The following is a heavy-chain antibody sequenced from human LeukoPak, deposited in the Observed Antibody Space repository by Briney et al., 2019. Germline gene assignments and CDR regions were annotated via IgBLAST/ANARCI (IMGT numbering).Heavy chain of an antibody. J-gene: IGHJ4*02. CDR2: INPNSGGT. D-gene: IGHD6-19*01. CDR3: ARARARAVAGTVFDY. CDR1: GYTFTGYY. V-gene: IGHV1-2*02. Sequence: GASVKVSCKASGYTFTGYYMHWVRQAPGQGLEWMGWINPNSGGTNYAQKFQGRVTMTRDTSISTAYTELSRLRSDDTAVYYCARARARAVAGTVFDYWGQGTLVTVSS.